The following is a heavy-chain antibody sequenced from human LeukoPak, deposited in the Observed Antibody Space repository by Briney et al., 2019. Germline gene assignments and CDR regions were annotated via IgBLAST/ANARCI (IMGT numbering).Heavy chain of an antibody. Sequence: GGSLRLSCAASGFTFDDYGMSWVRQAPGKGLEWVSGINWNGGSTGYADSVKGRFTISRDNAKNSLYLQMKSLRAEDTDVFYCARDRDDYVWGSYLGAFEVWGHGTTVTVSS. CDR3: ARDRDDYVWGSYLGAFEV. CDR2: INWNGGST. D-gene: IGHD3-16*01. CDR1: GFTFDDYG. J-gene: IGHJ3*01. V-gene: IGHV3-20*04.